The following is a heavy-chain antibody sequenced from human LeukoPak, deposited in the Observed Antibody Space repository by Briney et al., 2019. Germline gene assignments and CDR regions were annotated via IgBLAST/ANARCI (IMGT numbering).Heavy chain of an antibody. J-gene: IGHJ3*02. CDR2: IYTSGST. CDR3: ARDRSSSWYVDDAFDI. CDR1: GGSISSYY. V-gene: IGHV4-4*07. D-gene: IGHD6-13*01. Sequence: SETLSLTCTVSGGSISSYYWSWIRQPAGKGLEWIGRIYTSGSTNYNTSLTSRVTMSVDTSKNQFSLKLSSVTAADTAVYYCARDRSSSWYVDDAFDIWGQGTMVTVSS.